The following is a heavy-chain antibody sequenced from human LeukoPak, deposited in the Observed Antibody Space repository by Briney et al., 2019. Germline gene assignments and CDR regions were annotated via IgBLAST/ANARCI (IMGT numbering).Heavy chain of an antibody. CDR1: GYTFTSYG. D-gene: IGHD3-3*01. CDR2: ISAYNGNT. Sequence: GASVKVSCKASGYTFTSYGISWVRQAPGQGLEWMGWISAYNGNTNYAQKLQGRVTMTTDTSTSTAYMELRSLRSDDTAVYYCAREPLRFLEWLSNPTYYYGMDVWGQGTTVTVSS. V-gene: IGHV1-18*01. CDR3: AREPLRFLEWLSNPTYYYGMDV. J-gene: IGHJ6*02.